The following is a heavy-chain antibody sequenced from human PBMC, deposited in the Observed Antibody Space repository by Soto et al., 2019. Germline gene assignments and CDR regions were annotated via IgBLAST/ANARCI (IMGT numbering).Heavy chain of an antibody. V-gene: IGHV4-59*08. CDR3: ASFYDFWSGYHYMDV. J-gene: IGHJ6*03. Sequence: SETLSLTCTVSGGSISSYYWSWIRQPPGKGLEWIGYIYYSGSTNYNPSLKSRVTISVDTSKNQFSLKLSSVTAADTAVYYCASFYDFWSGYHYMDVWGKGTTFTVSS. D-gene: IGHD3-3*01. CDR1: GGSISSYY. CDR2: IYYSGST.